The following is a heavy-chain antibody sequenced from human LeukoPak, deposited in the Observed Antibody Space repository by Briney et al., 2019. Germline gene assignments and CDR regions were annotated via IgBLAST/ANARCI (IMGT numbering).Heavy chain of an antibody. CDR2: IKQDGSEK. J-gene: IGHJ4*02. CDR1: GFTFSSYA. Sequence: PGGSLRLSCAASGFTFSSYAMSWVRQAPGKGLEWVANIKQDGSEKYYVDSVKGRFTISRDSAKNSLYLQMNSLRAEDTAVYYCARDREGGCPDYWGQGTLVTVSS. CDR3: ARDREGGCPDY. D-gene: IGHD2-8*01. V-gene: IGHV3-7*01.